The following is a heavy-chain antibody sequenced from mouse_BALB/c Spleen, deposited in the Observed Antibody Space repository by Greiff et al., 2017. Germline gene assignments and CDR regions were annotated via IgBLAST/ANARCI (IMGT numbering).Heavy chain of an antibody. CDR1: GYSFTGYY. CDR3: ARSGTRYYAMDY. CDR2: INPYNGAT. J-gene: IGHJ4*01. D-gene: IGHD3-3*01. Sequence: VQLQQSGPELVKPGASVKISCKASGYSFTGYYMHWVKQSHVKSLEWIGRINPYNGATSYNQNFKDKASLTVDKSSSTAYMELHSLTSEDSAVYYCARSGTRYYAMDYWGQGTSVTVSS. V-gene: IGHV1-31*01.